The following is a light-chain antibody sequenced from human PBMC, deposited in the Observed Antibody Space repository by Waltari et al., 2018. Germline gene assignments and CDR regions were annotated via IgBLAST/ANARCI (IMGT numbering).Light chain of an antibody. CDR3: QQRSNWPPALT. CDR2: DAS. V-gene: IGKV3-11*01. CDR1: QSVSSY. J-gene: IGKJ4*01. Sequence: EIVLTQSPVTLSLSPGERATLSCRASQSVSSYLTWYQQKPGQAPRLLIYDASNRATGIPAMFRGSGSGTDFTLTISSLESEDFAVYYCQQRSNWPPALTFGGGTKVEVK.